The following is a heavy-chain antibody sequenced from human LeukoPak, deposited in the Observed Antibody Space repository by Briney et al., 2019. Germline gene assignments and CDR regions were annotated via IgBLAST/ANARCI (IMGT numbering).Heavy chain of an antibody. CDR3: ARDAAGGYYDILTGQSLKDNWFDP. CDR1: GGSITSYY. J-gene: IGHJ5*02. Sequence: SETLSLTCTVSGGSITSYYWGWIRQPPGKGLEWIGSIYYSGSTYYNPSLKSRVTISVDTSKNQFSLKLSSVTAADTAVYYCARDAAGGYYDILTGQSLKDNWFDPWGQGTLVTVSS. V-gene: IGHV4-39*07. D-gene: IGHD3-9*01. CDR2: IYYSGST.